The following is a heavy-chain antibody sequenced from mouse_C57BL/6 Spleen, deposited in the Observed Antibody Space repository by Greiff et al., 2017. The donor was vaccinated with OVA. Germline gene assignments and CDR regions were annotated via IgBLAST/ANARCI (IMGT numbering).Heavy chain of an antibody. Sequence: VQLQESGAELVRPGASVKLSCKASGYTFTDYYINWVKQRPGQGLEWIARIYPGSGDTYYNEKFKGKATLTADKSSSTAYMQLSSLTSEDSAVYFCARSEVTTALDYWGQGTTLTVSS. CDR1: GYTFTDYY. J-gene: IGHJ2*01. CDR2: IYPGSGDT. V-gene: IGHV1-76*01. D-gene: IGHD2-2*01. CDR3: ARSEVTTALDY.